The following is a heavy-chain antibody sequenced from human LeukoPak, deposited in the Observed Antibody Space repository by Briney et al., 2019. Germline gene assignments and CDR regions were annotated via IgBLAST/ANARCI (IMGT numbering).Heavy chain of an antibody. J-gene: IGHJ4*02. CDR1: GFIFSDHY. CDR2: SRNKANSHST. V-gene: IGHV3-72*01. D-gene: IGHD2-15*01. CDR3: SKGFCGGGSCYSDFF. Sequence: GGSLRLSCAASGFIFSDHYMDWVRQAPGKGLEWVGRSRNKANSHSTEYATSVKGRFTISRDDSSNSVFLQMNSLKTKDSAVYFCSKGFCGGGSCYSDFFWGQGILVTVSS.